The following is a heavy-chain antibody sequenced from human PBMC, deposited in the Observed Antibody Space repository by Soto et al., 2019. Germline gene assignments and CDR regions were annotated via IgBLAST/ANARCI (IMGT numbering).Heavy chain of an antibody. Sequence: ASVKVSCKASGYTFTSYDINWVRQATGQGLEWMGWMNPNSGNTGYAQKFQGRVTMTRNTSISTAYMELGSLRTEDTAVYYCARARTAARPDYWGQGTLVTVSS. CDR3: ARARTAARPDY. D-gene: IGHD6-6*01. CDR2: MNPNSGNT. V-gene: IGHV1-8*01. J-gene: IGHJ4*02. CDR1: GYTFTSYD.